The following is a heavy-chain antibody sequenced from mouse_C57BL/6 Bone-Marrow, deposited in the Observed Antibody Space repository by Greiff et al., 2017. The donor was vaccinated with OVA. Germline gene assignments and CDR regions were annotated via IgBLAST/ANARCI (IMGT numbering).Heavy chain of an antibody. Sequence: QVQLKQPGAELVRPGSSVKLSCKASGYTFTSYWMHWVKQRPIQGLEWIGNIDPSDSETHYNQKFKDKATLTVDKSSSTAYMQLSSLTSEDSAVYYCARWDYYGNYWGQGTTLTVSS. J-gene: IGHJ2*01. CDR1: GYTFTSYW. D-gene: IGHD2-1*01. CDR3: ARWDYYGNY. CDR2: IDPSDSET. V-gene: IGHV1-52*01.